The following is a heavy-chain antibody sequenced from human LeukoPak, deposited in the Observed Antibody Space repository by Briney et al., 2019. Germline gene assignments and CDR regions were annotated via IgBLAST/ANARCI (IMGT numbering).Heavy chain of an antibody. V-gene: IGHV3-30*03. CDR1: GFIFSSYG. D-gene: IGHD6-19*01. J-gene: IGHJ4*02. CDR3: ATTLGSGWKFDY. Sequence: GGSLRLTCAASGFIFSSYGMSWVRQAPAKGLEWVAVISYDGSNKYNPDSVKGRFTISRDNSKNMVYLQMNSLRAEDTAVYYCATTLGSGWKFDYWGQGTLVTVSS. CDR2: ISYDGSNK.